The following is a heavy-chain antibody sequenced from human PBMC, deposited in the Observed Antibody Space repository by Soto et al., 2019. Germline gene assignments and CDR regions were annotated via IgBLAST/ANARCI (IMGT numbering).Heavy chain of an antibody. CDR3: AKWSRYYYDSSGVFDY. Sequence: VGSLRLSCAAAGGTISSYAMRWVRQAPGKGLEWVSAISGSGGSTYYADSVKGRFTISRDNSKNTLYLQMNSLRAEDTAVYYCAKWSRYYYDSSGVFDYWGQGTLVTVSS. D-gene: IGHD3-22*01. CDR2: ISGSGGST. J-gene: IGHJ4*02. V-gene: IGHV3-23*01. CDR1: GGTISSYA.